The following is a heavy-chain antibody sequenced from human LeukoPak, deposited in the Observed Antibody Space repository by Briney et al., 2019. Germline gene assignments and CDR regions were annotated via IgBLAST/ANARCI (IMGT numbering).Heavy chain of an antibody. Sequence: ASVKVSCKASGYTFTGYYMHWVRQAPGQGLEWMGWINPSGGSTSYAQKFQGRVTMTRDMSTSTVYMELSSLRSEDTAVYYCATTTAMVPWFDPWGQGTLVTVSS. V-gene: IGHV1-46*01. CDR3: ATTTAMVPWFDP. J-gene: IGHJ5*02. D-gene: IGHD5-18*01. CDR2: INPSGGST. CDR1: GYTFTGYY.